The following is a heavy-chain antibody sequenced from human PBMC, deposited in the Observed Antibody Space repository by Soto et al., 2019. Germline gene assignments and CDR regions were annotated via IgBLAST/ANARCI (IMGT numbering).Heavy chain of an antibody. Sequence: PGGSLRLSCAASGFTFSSYGMHWVRQAPGKGLEWVAVISYDGSNKYYADSVKGRFTISRDNARNTLYLQMDSLRVEDTAVYYCVRDHSGLKDFDYWGQGTLVTVSS. J-gene: IGHJ4*02. CDR2: ISYDGSNK. CDR1: GFTFSSYG. D-gene: IGHD1-1*01. CDR3: VRDHSGLKDFDY. V-gene: IGHV3-30*03.